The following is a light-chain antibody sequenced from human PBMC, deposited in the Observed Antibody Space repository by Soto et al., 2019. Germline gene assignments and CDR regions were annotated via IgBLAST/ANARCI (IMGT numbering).Light chain of an antibody. CDR3: CSYTPSTTRV. CDR1: SSDLGGYNF. V-gene: IGLV2-14*01. J-gene: IGLJ1*01. Sequence: QSALTQPASVSGSPGQSITISCTGTSSDLGGYNFVSWYQHHPGKAPKLMIYQVSNRPSGVSNRFSGSKSGNTASLTISGLQAEDEADYYCCSYTPSTTRVFGTGTKVTVL. CDR2: QVS.